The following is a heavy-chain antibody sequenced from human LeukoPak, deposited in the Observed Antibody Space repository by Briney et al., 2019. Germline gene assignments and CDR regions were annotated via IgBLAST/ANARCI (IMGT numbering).Heavy chain of an antibody. CDR2: INWNGDNT. CDR1: GFIFDEYG. CDR3: ARVQYDTSGYHNAFDI. V-gene: IGHV3-20*01. D-gene: IGHD3-22*01. J-gene: IGHJ3*02. Sequence: GWSVRLSCAASGFIFDEYGMSWVRQAPGKGLEWVSGINWNGDNTGYGDSVKGRFTISRDNAKNSLHLRMSSLRAEDTALYHCARVQYDTSGYHNAFDIWGQGKMVRVSS.